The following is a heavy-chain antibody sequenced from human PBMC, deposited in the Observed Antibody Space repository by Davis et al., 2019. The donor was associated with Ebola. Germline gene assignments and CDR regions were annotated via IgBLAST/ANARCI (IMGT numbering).Heavy chain of an antibody. CDR2: IYHSGST. D-gene: IGHD1-14*01. Sequence: MPSETLSLTCAVSGGSISSSNRWSWVRQPPGKGLEWIGEIYHSGSTNYNPSLKSRVTISVDKSKNQFSLKLSSVTAADTAVYYCARGRKLGMYGMDVWGKGTTVTVSS. V-gene: IGHV4-4*02. J-gene: IGHJ6*04. CDR3: ARGRKLGMYGMDV. CDR1: GGSISSSNR.